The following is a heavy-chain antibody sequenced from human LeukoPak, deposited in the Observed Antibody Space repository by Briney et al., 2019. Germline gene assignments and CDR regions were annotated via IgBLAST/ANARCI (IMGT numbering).Heavy chain of an antibody. V-gene: IGHV3-48*01. D-gene: IGHD3-10*01. J-gene: IGHJ6*02. Sequence: PGGSLRLSCAASGFTFSSYSMNWVRQAPGKGLEWVSYISSSGSTAYYADSVKGRFTISRDNSKNTVYLQMNSLRAEDTAVYYCAREPRGYFNYYGMAVWGQGTTVTVSS. CDR3: AREPRGYFNYYGMAV. CDR1: GFTFSSYS. CDR2: ISSSGSTA.